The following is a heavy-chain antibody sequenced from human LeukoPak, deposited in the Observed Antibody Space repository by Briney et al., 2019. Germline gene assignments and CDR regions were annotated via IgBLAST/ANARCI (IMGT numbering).Heavy chain of an antibody. Sequence: GGSLRLSCVASGFTFSNYWMRWVRQAPGKGLEWVANINQGGSEKYHVDSVRGRFTISRDNAKSSLYLQMNSLRAEDTAVYYCARAVNVGALDYWGQGTLVTVSS. V-gene: IGHV3-7*03. CDR1: GFTFSNYW. D-gene: IGHD1-26*01. CDR3: ARAVNVGALDY. J-gene: IGHJ4*02. CDR2: INQGGSEK.